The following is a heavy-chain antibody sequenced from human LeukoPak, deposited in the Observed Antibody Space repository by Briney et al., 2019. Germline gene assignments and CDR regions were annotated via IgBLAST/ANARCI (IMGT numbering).Heavy chain of an antibody. D-gene: IGHD3-10*01. CDR1: GDSIINDY. J-gene: IGHJ2*01. Sequence: PSETLSLTCIVSGDSIINDYWSWIRQPAGKGLEWVGRVYSSGSTNYNPSLKSRVTISVDKSKNQVSLRLSSVTAADTAIYYCARTASYYNSYFDLWGRGTRITVSS. V-gene: IGHV4-4*07. CDR2: VYSSGST. CDR3: ARTASYYNSYFDL.